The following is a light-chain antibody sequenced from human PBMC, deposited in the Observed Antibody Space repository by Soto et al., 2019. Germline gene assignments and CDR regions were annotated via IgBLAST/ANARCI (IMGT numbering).Light chain of an antibody. CDR2: DAS. Sequence: DIQMTQSPSTLSASVGDTVTITCRASQSVSNWLDWYQQKPGKAPKLLIYDASSLQIGVPSRFSGRGSGTEFTLTISSLQPDDFATYYCQQYNGNLFTFGQGTKLEIK. J-gene: IGKJ2*01. V-gene: IGKV1-5*01. CDR3: QQYNGNLFT. CDR1: QSVSNW.